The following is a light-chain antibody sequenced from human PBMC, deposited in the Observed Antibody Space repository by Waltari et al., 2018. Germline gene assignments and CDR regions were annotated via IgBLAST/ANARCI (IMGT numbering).Light chain of an antibody. CDR1: QSISSY. J-gene: IGKJ4*01. V-gene: IGKV1-39*01. CDR3: QQLNSYPLT. Sequence: DIQMTQSPSSLSASVGDRVTITCRASQSISSYLNWYQQKPGKAPKLLIYAASSLQSGVPSRFSGSGSGTDFTLTISSLQPEDAALYFCQQLNSYPLTFGGGTKVEIK. CDR2: AAS.